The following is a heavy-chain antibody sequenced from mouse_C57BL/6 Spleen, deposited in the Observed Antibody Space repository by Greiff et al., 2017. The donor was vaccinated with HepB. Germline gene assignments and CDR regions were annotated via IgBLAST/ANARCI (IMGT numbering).Heavy chain of an antibody. Sequence: QVQLQQSGAELVRPGTSVKMSCKASGYTFTNYWIGWAKQRPGHGLEWIGDIYPGGGYTNYNEKFKGKATLTADKSSSTAYMQFSSLTSEDSAIYYCATGSYYGSSYGAMDYWGQGTSVTVSS. CDR2: IYPGGGYT. V-gene: IGHV1-63*01. D-gene: IGHD1-1*01. CDR3: ATGSYYGSSYGAMDY. CDR1: GYTFTNYW. J-gene: IGHJ4*01.